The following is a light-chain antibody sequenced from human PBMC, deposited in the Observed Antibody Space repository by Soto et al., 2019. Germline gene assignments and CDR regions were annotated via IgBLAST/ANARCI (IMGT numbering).Light chain of an antibody. CDR3: QQTFNTPLT. CDR1: QSISGY. V-gene: IGKV1-39*01. CDR2: GAF. J-gene: IGKJ4*01. Sequence: DIQMTQSPSALSASVGDRVTITCRASQSISGYLTWFQQKPGKAPKLLIHGAFRLRSGVPSRFSGSGSGTDFTLTISSLQPEDFATYYCQQTFNTPLTFGGGTKVEIK.